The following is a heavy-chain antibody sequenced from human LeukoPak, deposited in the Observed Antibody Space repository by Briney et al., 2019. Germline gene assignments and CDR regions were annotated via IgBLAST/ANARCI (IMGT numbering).Heavy chain of an antibody. CDR1: GGSISPYH. CDR2: IYYSGST. CDR3: ARTNAFDI. J-gene: IGHJ3*02. V-gene: IGHV4-59*01. Sequence: SETLSLTCTVSGGSISPYHWSWIRQPPGKGLEWIGYIYYSGSTNYSPSLKSRVTISVDTSKNQFSLRLSSVTAADTAVYYCARTNAFDIWGQGTMVTISS.